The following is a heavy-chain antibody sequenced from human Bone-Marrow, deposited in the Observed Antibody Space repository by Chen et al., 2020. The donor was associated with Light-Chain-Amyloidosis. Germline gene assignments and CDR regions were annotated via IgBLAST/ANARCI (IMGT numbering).Heavy chain of an antibody. CDR3: AKENNEWLYFFDY. D-gene: IGHD3-3*01. J-gene: IGHJ4*02. Sequence: QVQLVESGGGVVQPGGSLRLSCAASGFTFSRHGMHWVRQAPGKGLEWVAFIRDDGSNKYYADSVKGRFTISRDNSKNTLYLQMNSLRAEDTAVYYCAKENNEWLYFFDYWGQGTLVTVSS. CDR1: GFTFSRHG. V-gene: IGHV3-30*02. CDR2: IRDDGSNK.